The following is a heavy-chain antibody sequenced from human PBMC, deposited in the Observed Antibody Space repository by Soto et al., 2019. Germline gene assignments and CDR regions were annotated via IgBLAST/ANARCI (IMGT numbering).Heavy chain of an antibody. D-gene: IGHD3-3*01. V-gene: IGHV1-46*03. J-gene: IGHJ6*03. CDR2: INPSDGDR. CDR1: GYTFSNYY. CDR3: VRAGSGAYYMDV. Sequence: QVQLVQSGAEGKKPGASVKISCKASGYTFSNYYMHWVRQAPGQGLEWMGVINPSDGDRSYAQKFQGRVTTTSDTSTSTVYMYLSSLRSEDTAVYYCVRAGSGAYYMDVWGKGTTVSVSS.